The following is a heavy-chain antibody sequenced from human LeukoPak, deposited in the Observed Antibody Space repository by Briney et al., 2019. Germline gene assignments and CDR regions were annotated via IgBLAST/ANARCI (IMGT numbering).Heavy chain of an antibody. CDR1: GGSISSSSYY. D-gene: IGHD2-21*01. CDR3: ARSIPQYEDAFDI. Sequence: SETLSLTCTVSGGSISSSSYYWGWIRQPPGKGLEWIGSIYYSGSTYYNPSLKSRVTISVDTSKNQFSLKLSSVTAADTAVYYCARSIPQYEDAFDIWGQGTMVTVSS. CDR2: IYYSGST. J-gene: IGHJ3*02. V-gene: IGHV4-39*07.